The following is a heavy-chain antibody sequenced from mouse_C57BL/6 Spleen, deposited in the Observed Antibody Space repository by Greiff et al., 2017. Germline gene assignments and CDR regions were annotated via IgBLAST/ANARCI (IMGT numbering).Heavy chain of an antibody. CDR1: GYTFTDYE. V-gene: IGHV1-15*01. CDR2: IDPETGGT. Sequence: VQLQQSGAELVRPGASVTLSCKASGYTFTDYEMHWVKQTPAHGLEWIGAIDPETGGTAYNQKFKGKAILTADKSSSTAYMELRSLTSEDSAVYYCTRNYDYDEYFDYWGQGTTLTVSS. J-gene: IGHJ2*01. CDR3: TRNYDYDEYFDY. D-gene: IGHD2-4*01.